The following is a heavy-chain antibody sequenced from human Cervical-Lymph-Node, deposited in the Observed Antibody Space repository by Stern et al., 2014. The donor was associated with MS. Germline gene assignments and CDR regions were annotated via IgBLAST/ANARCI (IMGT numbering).Heavy chain of an antibody. V-gene: IGHV5-51*01. D-gene: IGHD1-14*01. CDR1: GFKFSIYW. CDR3: ARQTTAWASDV. J-gene: IGHJ4*02. CDR2: IHPGDAEN. Sequence: MQLVQSGAELIRPGESLKISCKGSGFKFSIYWIAWVRQMPGQGLEWMGIIHPGDAENRYSPSFQGQATMTVDKSTSTAYLQWSSLNASDTAMYFCARQTTAWASDVWGQGTLVTVSS.